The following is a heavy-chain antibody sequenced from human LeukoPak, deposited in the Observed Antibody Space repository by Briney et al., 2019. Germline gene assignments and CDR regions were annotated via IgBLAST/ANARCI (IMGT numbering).Heavy chain of an antibody. Sequence: PSETLSLTCAVYGGSFSGYYWSWIRQPPGKGLEWIGEINHSGSTNCNPSLKSRVTISVDTSKNQFSLKLSSVTAADTAVYYCARDILTGPSDYWGQGTLVTVSS. D-gene: IGHD3-9*01. V-gene: IGHV4-34*01. J-gene: IGHJ4*02. CDR1: GGSFSGYY. CDR3: ARDILTGPSDY. CDR2: INHSGST.